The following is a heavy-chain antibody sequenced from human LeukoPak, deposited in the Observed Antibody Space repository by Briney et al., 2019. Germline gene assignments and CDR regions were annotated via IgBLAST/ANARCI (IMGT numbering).Heavy chain of an antibody. V-gene: IGHV1-2*02. CDR1: GYTFTGYY. CDR2: INPNSGGT. J-gene: IGHJ4*02. CDR3: ATLSDSSGFSDY. Sequence: ASVKVSCKASGYTFTGYYMHWVRQAPGQGLEWMGWINPNSGGTNYAQKFQGRVTMTRDTSISTAYMELSRLRSDDTAVYYCATLSDSSGFSDYWGQGTLVTVSS. D-gene: IGHD6-19*01.